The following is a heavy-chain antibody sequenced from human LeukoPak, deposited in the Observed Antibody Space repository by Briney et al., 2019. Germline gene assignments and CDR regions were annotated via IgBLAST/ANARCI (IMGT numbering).Heavy chain of an antibody. CDR3: ATGNTGPESETTRGFDY. CDR2: FDPEDGET. CDR1: GYTLTELS. J-gene: IGHJ4*02. D-gene: IGHD4-17*01. Sequence: ASVKVSCKVSGYTLTELSMHWVRQAPGKGLEWMGGFDPEDGETIYAQKFQGRVTMTEDTSTDTAYMELSSLRSEDTDVYYCATGNTGPESETTRGFDYWGQGTLVTVSS. V-gene: IGHV1-24*01.